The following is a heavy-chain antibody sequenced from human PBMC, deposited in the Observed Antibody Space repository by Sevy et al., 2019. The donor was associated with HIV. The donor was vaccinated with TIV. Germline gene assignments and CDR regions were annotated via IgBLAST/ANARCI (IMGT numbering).Heavy chain of an antibody. CDR1: GGTFSSYA. J-gene: IGHJ5*02. D-gene: IGHD6-13*01. Sequence: ASVKVSCKASGGTFSSYAISWVRQAPGQGLEWMGGIIPIFGTANYAQKFQCRVTITADESTSTAYTELSSLRSEDTAVYYCARVGHPLSSSWSRNWFDPWGQGTLVTVSS. CDR2: IIPIFGTA. V-gene: IGHV1-69*13. CDR3: ARVGHPLSSSWSRNWFDP.